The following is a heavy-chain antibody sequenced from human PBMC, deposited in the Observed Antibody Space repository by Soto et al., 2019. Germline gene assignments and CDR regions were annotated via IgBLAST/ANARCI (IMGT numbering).Heavy chain of an antibody. Sequence: GSLRLSCAASGFTFISYWMHWVRQAPGKGLVWVSRITSRGDETYYADSVKGRFIIFRDDSKNTLYLEMNSLRAEDTALYFCAKTYYGSGSSRAYDVWGQGTMVTVSS. D-gene: IGHD3-10*01. CDR2: ITSRGDET. CDR3: AKTYYGSGSSRAYDV. V-gene: IGHV3-23*01. CDR1: GFTFISYW. J-gene: IGHJ3*01.